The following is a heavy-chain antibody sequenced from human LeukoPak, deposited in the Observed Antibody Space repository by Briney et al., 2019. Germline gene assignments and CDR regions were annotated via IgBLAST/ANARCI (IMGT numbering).Heavy chain of an antibody. CDR1: GGSFSGYY. J-gene: IGHJ4*02. CDR3: ARGLRSDFLDCSGGSCYYYFDY. V-gene: IGHV4-34*01. D-gene: IGHD2-15*01. CDR2: INHSGST. Sequence: SETLSLTCAGYGGSFSGYYWSWIRQPPGKGLEWIGEINHSGSTNYNPSLKSRVTISVDTSKNQFSLKLSSVTAADTAVYYCARGLRSDFLDCSGGSCYYYFDYWGQGTLVTVSS.